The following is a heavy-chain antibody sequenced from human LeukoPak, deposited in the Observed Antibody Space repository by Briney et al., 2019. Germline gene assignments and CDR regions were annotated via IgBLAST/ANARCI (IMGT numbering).Heavy chain of an antibody. CDR3: ARQRPGNYYGSGSYSYYYYMDV. D-gene: IGHD3-10*01. J-gene: IGHJ6*03. CDR2: IYPGDSDT. Sequence: GESLKISCQASKYIFSDYWIGWVRQMSGKGLEWMGTIYPGDSDTKYSPSFQGQVTISADKSISTAYLQWSSLKASDTAMYYCARQRPGNYYGSGSYSYYYYMDVWGKGTTVTISS. CDR1: KYIFSDYW. V-gene: IGHV5-51*01.